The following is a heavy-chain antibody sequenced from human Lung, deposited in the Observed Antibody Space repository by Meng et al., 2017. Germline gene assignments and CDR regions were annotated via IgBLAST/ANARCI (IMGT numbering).Heavy chain of an antibody. Sequence: VYLVQSGAEVKKPGASVTVSFKASGYTFTNYAMHWVRQAPGQGLECMGWINAGSENTEYSQKFQGRVTLTRDTSATTAYMELRSLKSEDTAIYYCARDIVVTFGELTTLDSWGQGTLVTVSS. D-gene: IGHD2-21*01. CDR1: GYTFTNYA. J-gene: IGHJ4*02. CDR2: INAGSENT. V-gene: IGHV1-3*01. CDR3: ARDIVVTFGELTTLDS.